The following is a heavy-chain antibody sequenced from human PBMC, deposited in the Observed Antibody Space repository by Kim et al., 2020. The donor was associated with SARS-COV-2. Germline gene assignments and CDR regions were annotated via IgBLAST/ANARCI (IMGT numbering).Heavy chain of an antibody. Sequence: YYADSLKGRFTISRDNAKNSLYLQMNSLRAEDTAVYYCARVGSYYYGMDVWGQGTTVTVSS. V-gene: IGHV3-21*01. CDR3: ARVGSYYYGMDV. D-gene: IGHD1-26*01. J-gene: IGHJ6*02.